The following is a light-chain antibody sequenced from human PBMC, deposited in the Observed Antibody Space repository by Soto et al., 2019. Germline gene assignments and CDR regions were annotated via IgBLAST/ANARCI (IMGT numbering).Light chain of an antibody. CDR1: HGIRND. CDR3: LQHNSGPRT. Sequence: DIQMTQSPASLSASVGDRVTITCRASHGIRNDLSWYQQKPGKAPKRLIYAASSLQSGVPSRFSVSGSGTEFTLTISSLQPEDFATYYCLQHNSGPRTFGQGTKVDIK. CDR2: AAS. J-gene: IGKJ1*01. V-gene: IGKV1-17*01.